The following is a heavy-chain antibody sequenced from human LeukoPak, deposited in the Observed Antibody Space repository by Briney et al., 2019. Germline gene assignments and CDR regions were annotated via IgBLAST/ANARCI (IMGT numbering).Heavy chain of an antibody. CDR2: IYHSGST. D-gene: IGHD1-1*01. V-gene: IGHV4-30-2*01. Sequence: PSETLSLTCAVSGGSISSGGYSWSWIRQPPGKGLEWIGYIYHSGSTCYNPSLKSRVTISVDRSKNQFSLKLSSVTAADTAVYYCARDILLEDAFDIWGQGTMVTVSS. CDR3: ARDILLEDAFDI. CDR1: GGSISSGGYS. J-gene: IGHJ3*02.